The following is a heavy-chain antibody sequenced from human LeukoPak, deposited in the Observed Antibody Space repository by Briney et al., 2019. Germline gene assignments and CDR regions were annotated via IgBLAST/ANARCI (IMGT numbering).Heavy chain of an antibody. J-gene: IGHJ4*02. CDR1: GYSISSGYY. Sequence: NPSETLSLTCTVSGYSISSGYYWGWIRQPPGKGLEWIGSIYHSGSTYYNPSLKSRVTISVDTSKNQFSLKLSSVTAADTAVYYCARVRIAAAGTAPYYFDYWGQGTLVTVSS. CDR3: ARVRIAAAGTAPYYFDY. V-gene: IGHV4-38-2*02. D-gene: IGHD6-13*01. CDR2: IYHSGST.